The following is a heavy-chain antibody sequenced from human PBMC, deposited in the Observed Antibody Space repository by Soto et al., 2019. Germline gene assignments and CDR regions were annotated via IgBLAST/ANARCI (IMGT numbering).Heavy chain of an antibody. CDR2: IYYTGAA. Sequence: QVQLQESGPGLVNPSQTLTLTCSVSGGFIDTGGFYCSWARQLRGKGIHRIGYIYYTGAAYYNTALKRRVVISLDTSANQFSLSLTSLTAADTAVYYCASGTFNDISFDSWGQGRLVTVSS. V-gene: IGHV4-31*03. CDR3: ASGTFNDISFDS. CDR1: GGFIDTGGFY. D-gene: IGHD2-21*01. J-gene: IGHJ4*02.